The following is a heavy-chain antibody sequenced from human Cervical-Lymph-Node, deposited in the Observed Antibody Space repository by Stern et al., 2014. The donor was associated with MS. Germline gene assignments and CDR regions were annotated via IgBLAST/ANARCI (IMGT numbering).Heavy chain of an antibody. V-gene: IGHV3-48*01. Sequence: EVHLVESGGGLVQPGGSLRLSCVASGFTFSSYNMNWVRQAPGKGLEWISNINSGSSTIWYTDSVKGRFTPSRDNAQNSLYLQMNSLRAEDTAVYYCTRFLQSGWSDLFDSWGRGTLVTVSS. CDR1: GFTFSSYN. J-gene: IGHJ5*01. CDR2: INSGSSTI. CDR3: TRFLQSGWSDLFDS. D-gene: IGHD6-19*01.